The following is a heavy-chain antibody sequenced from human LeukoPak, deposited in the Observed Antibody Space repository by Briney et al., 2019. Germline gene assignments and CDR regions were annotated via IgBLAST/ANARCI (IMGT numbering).Heavy chain of an antibody. V-gene: IGHV4-38-2*02. D-gene: IGHD3-10*01. Sequence: PSETLSLTCTVSGYSISSGYYWGWIRQPPGKGLEWIGSIYHSGSTYYNPSLKSRVTISVDTSKNQFSLKLSSVTAADTAVYYCARPEDYGSGSYPSNWFDPWGQGTLVTVSS. J-gene: IGHJ5*02. CDR1: GYSISSGYY. CDR2: IYHSGST. CDR3: ARPEDYGSGSYPSNWFDP.